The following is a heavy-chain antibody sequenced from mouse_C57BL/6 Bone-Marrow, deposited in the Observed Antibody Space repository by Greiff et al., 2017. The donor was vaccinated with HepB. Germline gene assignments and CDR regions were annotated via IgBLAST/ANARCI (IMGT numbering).Heavy chain of an antibody. V-gene: IGHV5-17*01. CDR1: GFTFSDYG. CDR2: ISSGSSTI. J-gene: IGHJ1*03. D-gene: IGHD2-4*01. CDR3: ATLITTDWYFDV. Sequence: EVQVVESGGGLVKPGGSLKLSCAASGFTFSDYGMHWVRQAPEKGLEWVAYISSGSSTIYYADTVKGRFTISRDNAKNTLFLQMTSLRSEDTAMYYCATLITTDWYFDVWGTGTTVTVSS.